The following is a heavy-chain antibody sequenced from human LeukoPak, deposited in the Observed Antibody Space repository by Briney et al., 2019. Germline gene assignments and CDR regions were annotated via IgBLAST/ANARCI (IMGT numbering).Heavy chain of an antibody. J-gene: IGHJ4*02. D-gene: IGHD3-9*01. CDR3: ARRTILTGSDY. V-gene: IGHV4-38-2*02. CDR2: IYHSGST. CDR1: GYSISRGNH. Sequence: SETLSLTCTVSGYSISRGNHWGWIRQPPGKGLEWIGSIYHSGSTYYNPSLKSRVTISVDTSKNQFSLKLTSVTAADTAVYYCARRTILTGSDYWGQGTLVTVSS.